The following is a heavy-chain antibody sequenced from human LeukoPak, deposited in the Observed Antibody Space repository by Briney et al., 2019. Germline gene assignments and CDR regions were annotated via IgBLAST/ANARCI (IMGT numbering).Heavy chain of an antibody. CDR3: ARGYLVVVPAANRAYSYMDV. V-gene: IGHV4-34*01. Sequence: PSETLSLTCALYGGSLSGFHWTWIRQPPGKGLEWIGEITHSGNTNYNPSLKSRVTMSLDTSKTQFSLKLSSVTAADTAVYYCARGYLVVVPAANRAYSYMDVWGKGTTLTVSS. J-gene: IGHJ6*03. CDR1: GGSLSGFH. D-gene: IGHD2-2*01. CDR2: ITHSGNT.